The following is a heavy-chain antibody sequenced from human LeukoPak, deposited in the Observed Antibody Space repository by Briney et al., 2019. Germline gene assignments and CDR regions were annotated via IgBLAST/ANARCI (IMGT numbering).Heavy chain of an antibody. CDR3: ARSVVTLYWYFDL. D-gene: IGHD4-23*01. V-gene: IGHV3-30*03. J-gene: IGHJ2*01. CDR2: MSYDGSNK. CDR1: GFTFSDYG. Sequence: QPGRSLRLSCAASGFTFSDYGLHWVRQAPGKGLEWVAVMSYDGSNKYYADSVRGRFTISRDNSKNTLYLQMNSLRAEDTAVYYCARSVVTLYWYFDLWGRGTLVTVSS.